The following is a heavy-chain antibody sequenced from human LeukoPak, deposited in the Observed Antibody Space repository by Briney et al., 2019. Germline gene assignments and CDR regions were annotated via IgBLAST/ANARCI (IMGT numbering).Heavy chain of an antibody. CDR1: GFSFSSNA. CDR2: ISDRGDNK. Sequence: GGSLRLSCAASGFSFSSNAMSWVRQAPGEGLEWGSAISDRGDNKFCADSVKGRFTISRDNSENTLYLQMNSLRAEDTAIYYCAKGGGSWWDYWGQGTLVTVSS. D-gene: IGHD1-26*01. V-gene: IGHV3-23*01. J-gene: IGHJ4*02. CDR3: AKGGGSWWDY.